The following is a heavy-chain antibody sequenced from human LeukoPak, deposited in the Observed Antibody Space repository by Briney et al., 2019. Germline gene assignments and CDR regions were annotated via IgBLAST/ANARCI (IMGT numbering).Heavy chain of an antibody. CDR2: MNPNSGNT. CDR1: GYTFTSYD. Sequence: ASVKVSCKASGYTFTSYDINWVRQATGQGLEWMGWMNPNSGNTGYAQKFQGRVTMTRNTSISTAYMELSSLRSEDTAVYYCAREPRISMVRGDYHYMDVWGKGTTVTVSS. D-gene: IGHD3-10*01. J-gene: IGHJ6*03. V-gene: IGHV1-8*01. CDR3: AREPRISMVRGDYHYMDV.